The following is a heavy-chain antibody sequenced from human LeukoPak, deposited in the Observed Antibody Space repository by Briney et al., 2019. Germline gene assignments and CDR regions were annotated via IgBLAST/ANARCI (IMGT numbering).Heavy chain of an antibody. Sequence: GAPLTISWQGSGYSFTSYWIGWPRRMPGKGLEWMGIIYPGDSDTRYSPSFKGQVPISADKSIITAYLQWSSLKASDTAMYYCARGLGPWFYFDYWGQGTLVTVSP. V-gene: IGHV5-51*01. CDR3: ARGLGPWFYFDY. CDR1: GYSFTSYW. D-gene: IGHD3-22*01. CDR2: IYPGDSDT. J-gene: IGHJ4*02.